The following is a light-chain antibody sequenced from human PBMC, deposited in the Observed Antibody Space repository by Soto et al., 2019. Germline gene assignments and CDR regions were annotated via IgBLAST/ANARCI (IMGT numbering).Light chain of an antibody. CDR3: QQSHNTPLT. CDR1: QRVGSY. CDR2: SAS. J-gene: IGKJ1*01. Sequence: DIQMTQSPSSLSASVGARVTITCRASQRVGSYLNWYQQKPGKAPTLLIYSASELQSGVSSRFSGSGSGTDFTITIRNLQPEDFAVYYGQQSHNTPLTFGQGTKVEI. V-gene: IGKV1-39*01.